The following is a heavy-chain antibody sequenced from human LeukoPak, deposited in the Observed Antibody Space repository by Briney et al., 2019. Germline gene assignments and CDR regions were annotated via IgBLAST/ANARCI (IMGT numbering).Heavy chain of an antibody. CDR1: GYTFTDYY. CDR2: INPNNGGT. CDR3: ARGQQWLEAFDY. J-gene: IGHJ4*02. V-gene: IGHV1-2*02. Sequence: GASVKVSCKASGYTFTDYYMHWVRQAPGQGLEWMGWINPNNGGTNYAQNFQGRVTMTRDTSISTAYMELSRLRSDDTAMYYCARGQQWLEAFDYWGLGTLVTVSS. D-gene: IGHD6-19*01.